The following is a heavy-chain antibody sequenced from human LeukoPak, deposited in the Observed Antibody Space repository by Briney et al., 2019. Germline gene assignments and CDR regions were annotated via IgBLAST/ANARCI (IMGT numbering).Heavy chain of an antibody. V-gene: IGHV3-23*01. CDR3: AKACGNGSGSPKIFDY. CDR2: ISGSGGRT. CDR1: GFTFSSYA. J-gene: IGHJ4*02. D-gene: IGHD3-10*01. Sequence: GGSLRLSCAASGFTFSSYAMSGVRQAPGKGLEWVSAISGSGGRTYYADSVTGRFTIPRDNSKNTLYLQMNSLRAEDTAVYYCAKACGNGSGSPKIFDYWGRGSLVTVCS.